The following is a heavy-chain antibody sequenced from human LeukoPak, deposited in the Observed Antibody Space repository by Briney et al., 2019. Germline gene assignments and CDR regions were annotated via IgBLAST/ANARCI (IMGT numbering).Heavy chain of an antibody. CDR1: GGTFSSYA. CDR3: ARAPRIYYYDSRGYYYVK. Sequence: SVKVSCKASGGTFSSYAISWVRQAPGQGLDWMGRIIPIFGTANYAQKFQGRVTITTDESTSTAYMELSSLRSEDTAVYYCARAPRIYYYDSRGYYYVKWGQGTLVTVSS. CDR2: IIPIFGTA. V-gene: IGHV1-69*05. D-gene: IGHD3-22*01. J-gene: IGHJ4*02.